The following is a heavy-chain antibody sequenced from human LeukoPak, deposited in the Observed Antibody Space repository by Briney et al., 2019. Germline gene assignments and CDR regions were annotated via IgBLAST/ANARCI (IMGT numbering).Heavy chain of an antibody. CDR3: ARNVGSGLDY. V-gene: IGHV1-46*03. Sequence: ASVKVSCKASGYTFTTYYIHWVRQAPGQGLEWMGFINPSGGSTSYAQKFQGRATMTRDTSTSTVYMELSSLRSEDTAVYYCARNVGSGLDYWGQGTLVIVSS. J-gene: IGHJ4*02. D-gene: IGHD3-10*01. CDR1: GYTFTTYY. CDR2: INPSGGST.